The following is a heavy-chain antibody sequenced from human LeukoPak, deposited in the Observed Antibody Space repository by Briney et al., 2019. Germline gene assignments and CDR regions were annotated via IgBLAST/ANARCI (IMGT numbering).Heavy chain of an antibody. J-gene: IGHJ6*03. D-gene: IGHD3-10*01. Sequence: SETLSLTCSVSGGSISSTIYYWGWIRQPPGKGLEWIGSVYYSGSTYYNPSLNSRVTRSIDTSKNQFPLKLTSVTAADTAVYYCARDGIPSGVYNYYMDVWGKGTTVTVSS. CDR1: GGSISSTIYY. V-gene: IGHV4-39*06. CDR2: VYYSGST. CDR3: ARDGIPSGVYNYYMDV.